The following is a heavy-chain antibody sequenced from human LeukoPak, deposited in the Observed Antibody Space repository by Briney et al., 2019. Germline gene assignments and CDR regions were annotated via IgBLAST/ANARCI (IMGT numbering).Heavy chain of an antibody. D-gene: IGHD4-23*01. CDR3: ARDRWLLDY. Sequence: GGSLRLSCAASGFTFSSYSMIWVRQAPGKGLVWVSHINADGTSTTYADSVKGRFTISRDNAKNTLYLQMNSLRAEDTAVYYCARDRWLLDYWGQGTPVTVSS. V-gene: IGHV3-74*01. J-gene: IGHJ4*02. CDR1: GFTFSSYS. CDR2: INADGTST.